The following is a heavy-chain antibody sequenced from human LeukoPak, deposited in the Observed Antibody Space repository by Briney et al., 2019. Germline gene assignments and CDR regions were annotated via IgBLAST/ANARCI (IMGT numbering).Heavy chain of an antibody. CDR2: INSDGSST. Sequence: GGSLRLSCVASGFTFSSYSMNWVRQAPGKGLVWVSRINSDGSSTSYADSVKGRFTISRDNAKNTLYLQMNSLRAEDTAVYYCARGPYYYDSSGYYPPDYWGQGTLVTVSS. V-gene: IGHV3-74*01. D-gene: IGHD3-22*01. CDR3: ARGPYYYDSSGYYPPDY. J-gene: IGHJ4*02. CDR1: GFTFSSYS.